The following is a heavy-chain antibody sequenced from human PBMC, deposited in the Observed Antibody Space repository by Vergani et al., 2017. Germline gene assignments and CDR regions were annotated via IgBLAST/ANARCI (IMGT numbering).Heavy chain of an antibody. Sequence: QVQLVQSGAEVKKPGSSVKVSCKASGGTFSSYTISWVRQGPGQGLEWVGRIIPILGIANYAQKFQGRVTITAEKSTSTAYMEVSSLRSEDTAVYYCASAGPSGGWFDPWGQGTLVTVSS. CDR1: GGTFSSYT. V-gene: IGHV1-69*02. CDR3: ASAGPSGGWFDP. D-gene: IGHD1-26*01. CDR2: IIPILGIA. J-gene: IGHJ5*02.